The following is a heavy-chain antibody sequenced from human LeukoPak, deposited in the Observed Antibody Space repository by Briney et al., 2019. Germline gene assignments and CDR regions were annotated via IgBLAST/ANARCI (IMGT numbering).Heavy chain of an antibody. CDR3: ASRQGLGWHYVN. J-gene: IGHJ4*02. CDR1: GLTFRTYA. Sequence: GGSLRLSCVDSGLTFRTYAMRWVSQVPGKGLEWVSGISDSGGSTYYADSVKGRFTISRDNSKNTLYLQMNSLRAEDTVVYYFASRQGLGWHYVNWGQGTLVTVSS. CDR2: ISDSGGST. V-gene: IGHV3-23*01. D-gene: IGHD3-10*02.